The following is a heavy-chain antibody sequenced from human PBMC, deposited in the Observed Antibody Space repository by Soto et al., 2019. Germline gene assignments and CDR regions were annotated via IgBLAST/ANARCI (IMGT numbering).Heavy chain of an antibody. Sequence: GGSMRLSCTRAGFACTSHSMSWVRQGPEGGLEWVSGIIDGGDLTYNADSVRGRFTIPRENSKNILFLQMNSLRVEDTAVYYCARRAFGSSRSFDIWGQGTIVTVSS. CDR3: ARRAFGSSRSFDI. CDR1: GFACTSHS. CDR2: IIDGGDLT. D-gene: IGHD6-6*01. J-gene: IGHJ3*02. V-gene: IGHV3-23*01.